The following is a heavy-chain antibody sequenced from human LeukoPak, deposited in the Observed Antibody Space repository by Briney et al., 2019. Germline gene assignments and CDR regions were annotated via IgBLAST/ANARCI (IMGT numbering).Heavy chain of an antibody. CDR3: AKTRGVYSNYYYGMDV. D-gene: IGHD3-10*01. V-gene: IGHV3-30*18. J-gene: IGHJ6*02. Sequence: GGSLRLSCAASGFTFSSYGMHWVRQAPGKGLEWVAVISYDGSNKYYADSVKGRFTISRDNSENTLYLQMNSLRAEDTAVYYCAKTRGVYSNYYYGMDVWGQGTTVTVSS. CDR1: GFTFSSYG. CDR2: ISYDGSNK.